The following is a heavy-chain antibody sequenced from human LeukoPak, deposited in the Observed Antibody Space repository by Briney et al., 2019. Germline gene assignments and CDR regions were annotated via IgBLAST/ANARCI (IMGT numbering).Heavy chain of an antibody. CDR3: ARDGHRSSENWFDP. D-gene: IGHD2-2*01. CDR1: EFTFSSYW. V-gene: IGHV3-20*04. CDR2: INWNGGST. J-gene: IGHJ5*02. Sequence: GGSLRLSCEASEFTFSSYWMHWVRQAPGKGLEWVSGINWNGGSTGYADSVKGRFTISRDNAKNSLYLQMNSLRAEDTALYYCARDGHRSSENWFDPWGQGTLVTVSS.